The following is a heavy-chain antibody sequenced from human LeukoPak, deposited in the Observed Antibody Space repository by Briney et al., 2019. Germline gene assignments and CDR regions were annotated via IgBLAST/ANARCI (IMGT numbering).Heavy chain of an antibody. CDR1: GFTVSSNY. CDR2: IYRGGST. J-gene: IGHJ4*02. D-gene: IGHD6-13*01. CDR3: ARGISSSWDYFDY. V-gene: IGHV3-53*01. Sequence: QPGGSLRLSCAASGFTVSSNYMSWVRQAPGKGLEWVSVIYRGGSTYYADSVKGRFTISRDNSKNTLYLQMNSLRAEDTAVYYCARGISSSWDYFDYWGQGTLVSASS.